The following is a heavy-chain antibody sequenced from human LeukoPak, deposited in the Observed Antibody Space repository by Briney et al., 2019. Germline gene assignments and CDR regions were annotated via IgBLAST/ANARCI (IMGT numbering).Heavy chain of an antibody. J-gene: IGHJ4*02. Sequence: PSETLSLTCTVSGGSINSYYWSWIRQPPGKGLEWIGSIYYSGSTYYNPSLKSRVTISVDTSKNQFSLKLSSVTAADTAVYYCARPGNDYVWGSPYYFDYWGQGTLVTVSS. CDR1: GGSINSYY. CDR2: IYYSGST. V-gene: IGHV4-59*05. D-gene: IGHD3-16*01. CDR3: ARPGNDYVWGSPYYFDY.